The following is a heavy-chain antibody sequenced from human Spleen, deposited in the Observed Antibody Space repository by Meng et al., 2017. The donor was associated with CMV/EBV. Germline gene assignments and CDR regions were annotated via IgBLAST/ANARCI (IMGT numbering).Heavy chain of an antibody. CDR2: ISYSGST. V-gene: IGHV4-39*07. J-gene: IGHJ5*02. Sequence: SETLSLTCTVSGGSISSSSYCWGWIRQPPGKGLEWIGSISYSGSTYYNPSLKSRVTISVDTSKNQFSLKLSSVTAADTAVYYCARLSVRFGALNWWFDPWGQGTLVTVSS. D-gene: IGHD3-3*01. CDR3: ARLSVRFGALNWWFDP. CDR1: GGSISSSSYC.